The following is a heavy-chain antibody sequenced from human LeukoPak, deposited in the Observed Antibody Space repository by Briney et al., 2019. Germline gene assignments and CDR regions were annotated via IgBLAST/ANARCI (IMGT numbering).Heavy chain of an antibody. CDR1: SASLSNFY. Sequence: SETLSLTCSVSSASLSNFYWSWVRQPPGKGLEWIGYIYYSGSTNYNPSLKSRVTISVDTSKNQFSLKLSSVTAADTAVYYCAREAHDYGETFGAFDIWGQGTMVTVSS. V-gene: IGHV4-59*01. CDR3: AREAHDYGETFGAFDI. D-gene: IGHD4-17*01. CDR2: IYYSGST. J-gene: IGHJ3*02.